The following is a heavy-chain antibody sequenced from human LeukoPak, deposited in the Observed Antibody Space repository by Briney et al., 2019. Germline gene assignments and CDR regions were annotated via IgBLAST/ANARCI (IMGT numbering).Heavy chain of an antibody. Sequence: PSETLSLTCTVSGGSIDSSSYYWGWIRQPPGKGLEWIGSVFYTGNTSYNPSLRSRVTMSVDTSKNQFSLKLSSVTAADTAVYYCARDLGYSSGCGNWFDPWGQGTLVTVSS. CDR3: ARDLGYSSGCGNWFDP. D-gene: IGHD6-19*01. V-gene: IGHV4-39*07. CDR2: VFYTGNT. CDR1: GGSIDSSSYY. J-gene: IGHJ5*02.